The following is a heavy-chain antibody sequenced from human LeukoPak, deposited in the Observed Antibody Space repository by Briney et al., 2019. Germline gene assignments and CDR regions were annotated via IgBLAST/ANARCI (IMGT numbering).Heavy chain of an antibody. Sequence: SETMSLTWTVSGGSISSYYWSWIRQPPGKGLEWIGYIYYSGSTNYNPSLKSRVTISVDTSKNRFSLKLSSVTAADTAVYYCARVGLYGDYATWGQGTLVTVSS. V-gene: IGHV4-59*01. D-gene: IGHD4-17*01. CDR1: GGSISSYY. CDR3: ARVGLYGDYAT. CDR2: IYYSGST. J-gene: IGHJ4*02.